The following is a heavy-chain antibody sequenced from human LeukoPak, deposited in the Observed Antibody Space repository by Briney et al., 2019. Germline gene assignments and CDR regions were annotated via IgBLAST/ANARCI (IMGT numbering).Heavy chain of an antibody. CDR1: GGTFSSYA. D-gene: IGHD3-3*01. CDR3: ARASEYYDFWSGYSSWFDP. Sequence: SVKVSCKASGGTFSSYAISWVRQAPGQGLEWMGGIIPIFGTANYAQKFQGRVTMTRDTSTSTVYMELSSLRSEDTAVYYCARASEYYDFWSGYSSWFDPWGQGTLVTVSS. V-gene: IGHV1-69*05. CDR2: IIPIFGTA. J-gene: IGHJ5*02.